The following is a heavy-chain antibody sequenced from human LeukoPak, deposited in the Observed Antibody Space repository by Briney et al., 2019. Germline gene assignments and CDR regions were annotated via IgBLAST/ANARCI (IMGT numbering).Heavy chain of an antibody. Sequence: ASETLSLTCAVYGGSFSGYYWSWIRQPPGKGLEWIGEINHSGSTNYNPSLKSRVTISVDTSKNQFSLKLSSVTAADTAVYYCARDVFLGWSNRGWFDPWGQGTLVTVPS. V-gene: IGHV4-34*01. D-gene: IGHD3-3*01. CDR3: ARDVFLGWSNRGWFDP. J-gene: IGHJ5*02. CDR1: GGSFSGYY. CDR2: INHSGST.